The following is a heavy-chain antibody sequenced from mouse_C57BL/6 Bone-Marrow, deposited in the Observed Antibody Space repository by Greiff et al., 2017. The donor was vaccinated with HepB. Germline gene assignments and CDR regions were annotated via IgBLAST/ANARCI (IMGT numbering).Heavy chain of an antibody. J-gene: IGHJ3*01. CDR1: GYTFTSYW. CDR3: ARGYDPAWFAY. V-gene: IGHV1-52*01. CDR2: IDPSDSET. Sequence: ESGAELVRPGSSVKLSCKASGYTFTSYWMHWVKQRPIQGLEWIGNIDPSDSETHYNQKFKDKATLTVDKSSSTAYMQLSSLTSEDSAVYYCARGYDPAWFAYWGQGTLVTVSA. D-gene: IGHD2-2*01.